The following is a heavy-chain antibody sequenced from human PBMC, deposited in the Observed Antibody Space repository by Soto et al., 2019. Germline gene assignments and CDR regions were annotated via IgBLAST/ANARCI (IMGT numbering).Heavy chain of an antibody. D-gene: IGHD2-15*01. CDR1: GFTFSSSA. CDR2: IHPGGQTI. Sequence: EVQLVESGGGLVQPGGSLRLSCAASGFTFSSSAMYWVRQAPGKGPEWISYIHPGGQTIFYAESVKGRFTISRDKAKHSVYLQMNSLRAEDTAVYYCARRGSRWGRGTKVTVSS. CDR3: ARRGSR. J-gene: IGHJ3*01. V-gene: IGHV3-48*03.